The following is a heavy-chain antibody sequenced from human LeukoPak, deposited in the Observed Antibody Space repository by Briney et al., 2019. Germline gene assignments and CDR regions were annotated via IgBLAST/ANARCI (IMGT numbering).Heavy chain of an antibody. CDR2: IYTSGST. D-gene: IGHD1-26*01. CDR1: GGSISYFY. Sequence: SETLSLTCTVSGGSISYFYWSWIRQPAGRGLEWIGRIYTSGSTNYNPSLKSRVTMSVDTSNKRFSLKLSSVTAADTAVYYCARVRGSSGSYEYYHYMDVWGKGTTVTISS. J-gene: IGHJ6*03. CDR3: ARVRGSSGSYEYYHYMDV. V-gene: IGHV4-4*07.